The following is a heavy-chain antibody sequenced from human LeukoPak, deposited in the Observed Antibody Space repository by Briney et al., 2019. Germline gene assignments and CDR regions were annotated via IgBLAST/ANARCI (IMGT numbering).Heavy chain of an antibody. D-gene: IGHD2-2*01. CDR1: GFTFSGYA. CDR2: ISGSGGST. Sequence: GGSLRLSCAASGFTFSGYAMSWVRQAPGKGLEWVSAISGSGGSTYYADSVKGRFTISRDNSKNTLYLQMNSLRAEDTAVYYCAKIGYCSSTSCLGPLDYWGQGTLVTVSS. CDR3: AKIGYCSSTSCLGPLDY. J-gene: IGHJ4*02. V-gene: IGHV3-23*01.